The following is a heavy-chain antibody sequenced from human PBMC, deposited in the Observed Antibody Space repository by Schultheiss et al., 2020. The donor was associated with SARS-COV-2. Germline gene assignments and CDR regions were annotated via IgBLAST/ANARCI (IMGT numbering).Heavy chain of an antibody. Sequence: SETLSLTCVVSGGSIRSSNWWSWVRQPPGKGLEWIGEIYHSGSTNYNASLKSRVTISVDKSKNQFSLKLSSVTAADTAVYYCARVQKLMITFGGAKDYYGMDVWGQGTTVTVSS. D-gene: IGHD3-16*01. CDR3: ARVQKLMITFGGAKDYYGMDV. CDR1: GGSIRSSNW. V-gene: IGHV4-4*02. J-gene: IGHJ6*02. CDR2: IYHSGST.